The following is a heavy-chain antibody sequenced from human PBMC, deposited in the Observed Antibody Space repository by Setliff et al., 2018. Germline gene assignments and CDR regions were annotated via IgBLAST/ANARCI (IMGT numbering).Heavy chain of an antibody. V-gene: IGHV3-49*04. D-gene: IGHD2-8*01. CDR3: TTRYCSHGGCYREGVFVYMDV. CDR1: GITLGDYA. J-gene: IGHJ6*03. Sequence: GGSLRLSCTTSGITLGDYAMSWVRQAPGKGLEWVGFIRSKAYGGTTQYAASVKGRFTISGDDSKNIAYLEMNSLKTEDTAVYYCTTRYCSHGGCYREGVFVYMDVWGKGTTVTVSS. CDR2: IRSKAYGGTT.